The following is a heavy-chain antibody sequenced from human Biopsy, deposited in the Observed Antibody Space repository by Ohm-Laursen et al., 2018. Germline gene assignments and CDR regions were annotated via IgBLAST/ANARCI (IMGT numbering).Heavy chain of an antibody. V-gene: IGHV1-46*01. CDR3: ARNTGWYGDLYYFDY. CDR2: INPSGSTT. Sequence: ASVKVSCNASGYSFTSYYMHWVRQAPGQGLEWMGMINPSGSTTSYPQIFQGRVTMTRDTSKSTVYMKLSSLRSADTAVYFCARNTGWYGDLYYFDYWGQGTLVTVSS. D-gene: IGHD6-19*01. CDR1: GYSFTSYY. J-gene: IGHJ4*02.